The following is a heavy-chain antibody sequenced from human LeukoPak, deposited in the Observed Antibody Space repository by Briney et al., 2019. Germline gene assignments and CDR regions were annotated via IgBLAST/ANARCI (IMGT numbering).Heavy chain of an antibody. CDR1: GFAFNTYS. J-gene: IGHJ3*02. CDR2: IFSSSTYI. D-gene: IGHD2-21*01. CDR3: ATSMAQDVDAFHI. V-gene: IGHV3-21*03. Sequence: GESLRLSCAASGFAFNTYSMNWVRQAPGKGLEWVSFIFSSSTYIYYTDSVKGRFTISRDNARNSLYLQMDNLRAEDTGVYYCATSMAQDVDAFHIWGQGTMVTVSS.